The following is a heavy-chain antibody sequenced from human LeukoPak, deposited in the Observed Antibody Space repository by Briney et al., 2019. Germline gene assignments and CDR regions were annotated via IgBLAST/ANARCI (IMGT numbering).Heavy chain of an antibody. Sequence: GGSLRLSCAASGFTFNSHWMNWVRQAPGKGLEWVSSISSRSSFIYYADSVKGRFTISRDNAKNSLYLQMNSLRAEETAVYYCVRGDYMDVWGKGTTVTVSS. V-gene: IGHV3-21*01. CDR1: GFTFNSHW. CDR2: ISSRSSFI. CDR3: VRGDYMDV. J-gene: IGHJ6*03.